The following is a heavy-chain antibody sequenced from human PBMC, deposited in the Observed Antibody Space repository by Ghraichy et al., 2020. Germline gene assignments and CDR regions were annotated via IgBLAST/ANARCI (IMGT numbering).Heavy chain of an antibody. CDR2: INHSGST. CDR1: GASFSGYY. CDR3: ARPPYCSSTNCGHSAFHI. D-gene: IGHD2-2*01. V-gene: IGHV4-34*01. J-gene: IGHJ3*02. Sequence: SETLSLTCAVYGASFSGYYWSWIRQPPGKGLEWIGEINHSGSTNYNPSLKSRATISVDTSKNQFSLKLNSVTAADTAVYYCARPPYCSSTNCGHSAFHIWGQGTMVTVSS.